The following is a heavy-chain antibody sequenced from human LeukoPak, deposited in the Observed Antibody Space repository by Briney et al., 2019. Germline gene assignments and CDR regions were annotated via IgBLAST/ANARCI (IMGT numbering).Heavy chain of an antibody. CDR3: ATGIVGATRSGYYFDY. Sequence: ASVKVSCKVSGYTLTELFMHWVRQAPGKGLEWMGGFDPEDGETIYAQKFQGRVTMTEDTSTDTAYMELSSLRSEDTAVYYCATGIVGATRSGYYFDYWGQGTLVTVSS. D-gene: IGHD1-26*01. V-gene: IGHV1-24*01. CDR1: GYTLTELF. J-gene: IGHJ4*02. CDR2: FDPEDGET.